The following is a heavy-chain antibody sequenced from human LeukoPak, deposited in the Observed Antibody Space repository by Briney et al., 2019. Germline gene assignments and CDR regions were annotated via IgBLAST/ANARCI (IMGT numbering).Heavy chain of an antibody. CDR2: IVVGSGNT. Sequence: ASVKVSCKASGFTFTSSAMQWVRQARGQRLEWIGWIVVGSGNTNYAQKFQERVTITRDMSTSTAYMELRSLRSDNTAVYYCAALYYDGSGKRAYYFDYWGQGTLVTVSS. CDR3: AALYYDGSGKRAYYFDY. CDR1: GFTFTSSA. J-gene: IGHJ4*02. D-gene: IGHD3-22*01. V-gene: IGHV1-58*02.